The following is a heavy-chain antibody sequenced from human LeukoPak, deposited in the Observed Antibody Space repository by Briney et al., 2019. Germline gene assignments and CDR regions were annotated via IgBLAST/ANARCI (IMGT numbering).Heavy chain of an antibody. V-gene: IGHV3-23*01. J-gene: IGHJ3*02. D-gene: IGHD5-24*01. Sequence: GGSLRLSCAASGFTFSSYAMSWVRQAPGKGLEWVSAISGSGGSTYYADSVKGRFTISRDNSKNTLYLQMNSLRAEDTAVYYCATRPRRDGYNLIWWAAFDIWGQGTMVTVSS. CDR2: ISGSGGST. CDR1: GFTFSSYA. CDR3: ATRPRRDGYNLIWWAAFDI.